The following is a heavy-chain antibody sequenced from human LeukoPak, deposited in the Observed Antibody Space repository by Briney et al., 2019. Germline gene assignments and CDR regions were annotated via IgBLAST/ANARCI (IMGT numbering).Heavy chain of an antibody. V-gene: IGHV1-2*02. CDR2: INPNSGGT. Sequence: ASVKVSCKASGYTFTGYYMHWVRQAPGQGLEWMGWINPNSGGTNYAQKFQGRVTMTRDTSISTAYMELSKLRSDDAAVYYCARDQYCSSTSCYTRWFDPWGQGTLVTVSS. CDR3: ARDQYCSSTSCYTRWFDP. CDR1: GYTFTGYY. J-gene: IGHJ5*02. D-gene: IGHD2-2*02.